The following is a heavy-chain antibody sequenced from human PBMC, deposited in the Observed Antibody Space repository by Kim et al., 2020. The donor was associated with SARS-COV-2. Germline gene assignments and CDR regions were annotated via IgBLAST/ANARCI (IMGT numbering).Heavy chain of an antibody. D-gene: IGHD6-19*01. CDR1: GGSFSGYY. J-gene: IGHJ5*02. CDR3: ARGPLSFELPIPYSSGWFGFDP. Sequence: SETLSLTCAVYGGSFSGYYWSWIRQPPGKGLEWIGEINHSGSTNYNPSLKSRVTISVDTSKNQFSLKLSSVTAADTAVYYCARGPLSFELPIPYSSGWFGFDPWGQGTLVTVSS. CDR2: INHSGST. V-gene: IGHV4-34*01.